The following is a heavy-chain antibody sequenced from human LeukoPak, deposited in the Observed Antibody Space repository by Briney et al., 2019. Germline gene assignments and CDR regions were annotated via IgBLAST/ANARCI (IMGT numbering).Heavy chain of an antibody. V-gene: IGHV3-53*01. J-gene: IGHJ4*02. CDR1: GGSISSGGYY. CDR2: ICNPGST. CDR3: ARGTWDY. Sequence: ETLSLTCTVSGGSISSGGYYWSWVRQAPGKGLEWVSVICNPGSTFYADPVKGRFTISRDNAKNTLYLQMNSLRAEDTAVYYCARGTWDYWGQGTLVTVSS.